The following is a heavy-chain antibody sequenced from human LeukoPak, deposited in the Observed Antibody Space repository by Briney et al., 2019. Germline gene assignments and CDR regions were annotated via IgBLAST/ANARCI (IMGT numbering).Heavy chain of an antibody. Sequence: PGGSLRLSCAASGFTFDDYTMHWVRQAPGKGLEWVSLISWDGGSTYYADSVKGRFTISRDNSKNSLYLQMNSLRTEDTALYYCAKDLVRFGKSVMDVWGQGTTVTVSS. CDR1: GFTFDDYT. J-gene: IGHJ6*02. CDR2: ISWDGGST. V-gene: IGHV3-43*01. D-gene: IGHD3-10*01. CDR3: AKDLVRFGKSVMDV.